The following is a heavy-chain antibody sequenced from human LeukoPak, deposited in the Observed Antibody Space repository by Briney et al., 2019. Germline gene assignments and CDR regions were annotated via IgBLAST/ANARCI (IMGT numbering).Heavy chain of an antibody. J-gene: IGHJ3*02. CDR1: GGTFSSYA. Sequence: VASVKVTCNASGGTFSSYAISWVRQAPGQGLEWMGGIIPIFGTANYAQKFQGRVTITADESTSTAYMELSSLRSEDTAVYYCARASADTGEKGAFDIWGRGTMVTVSS. CDR3: ARASADTGEKGAFDI. CDR2: IIPIFGTA. D-gene: IGHD7-27*01. V-gene: IGHV1-69*13.